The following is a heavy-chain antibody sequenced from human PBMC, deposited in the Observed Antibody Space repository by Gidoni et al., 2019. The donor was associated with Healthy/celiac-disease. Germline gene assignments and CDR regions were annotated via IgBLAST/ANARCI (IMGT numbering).Heavy chain of an antibody. CDR1: RYSFTIYW. CDR2: IYPGDSDT. J-gene: IGHJ3*02. CDR3: ACPIGSGSTGGAFDI. V-gene: IGHV5-51*03. D-gene: IGHD3-10*01. Sequence: DVQLVQSEAAVKKQGESLKISCKGFRYSFTIYWIGCVRQMLGKCLEWMGIIYPGDSDTRYGPSFQGQVTISADKSISTAYMQWSSLKASDTAMYYCACPIGSGSTGGAFDIWGQGTRVTVSS.